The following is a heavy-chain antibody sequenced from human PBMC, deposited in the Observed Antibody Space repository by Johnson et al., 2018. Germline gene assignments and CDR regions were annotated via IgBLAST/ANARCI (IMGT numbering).Heavy chain of an antibody. CDR1: GFTFSNYA. V-gene: IGHV3-23*04. Sequence: EVQLVESGGGLVQPGGSLRLSCAASGFTFSNYAMNWVRQAPGKGLEWVSAISGRGGSTSSAEPVKGGFTNSRDKSKNTLSLQMNSLRAEDTAVYYCAKGVRGYLGLEYFHHWGQGTLVTVSS. CDR2: ISGRGGST. CDR3: AKGVRGYLGLEYFHH. J-gene: IGHJ1*01. D-gene: IGHD3-22*01.